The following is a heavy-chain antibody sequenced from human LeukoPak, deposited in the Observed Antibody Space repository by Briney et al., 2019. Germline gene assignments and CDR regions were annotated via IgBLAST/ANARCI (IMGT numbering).Heavy chain of an antibody. Sequence: GGSLRLSCAASGFTFSTYGTHWVRQAPGKGLEWVAFIRYDGSNQYYADSVKGRFTISRDNSKNTLYLQMNSLRAEDTAVYYCAKVVGPWSGLRGYMDVWGKGTTVTVSS. CDR2: IRYDGSNQ. CDR1: GFTFSTYG. J-gene: IGHJ6*03. V-gene: IGHV3-30*02. D-gene: IGHD3-3*01. CDR3: AKVVGPWSGLRGYMDV.